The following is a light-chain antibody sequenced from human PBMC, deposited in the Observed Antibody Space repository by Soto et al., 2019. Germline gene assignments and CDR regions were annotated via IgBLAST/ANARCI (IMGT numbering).Light chain of an antibody. CDR2: EDN. Sequence: NFMLTQPHSVSESPGKTVTISCTRSSGTIASNYVQWYQQRPGSAPTTVIYEDNQRPSGVPDRFSGSTDGSSNSASLTISGLQTEDEADYYCSSYAGSNNLVFGGGTKLTVL. V-gene: IGLV6-57*04. CDR1: SGTIASNY. CDR3: SSYAGSNNLV. J-gene: IGLJ2*01.